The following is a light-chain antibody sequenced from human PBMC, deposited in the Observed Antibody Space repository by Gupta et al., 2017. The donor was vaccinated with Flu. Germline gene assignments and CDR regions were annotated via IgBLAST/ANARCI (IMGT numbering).Light chain of an antibody. CDR2: GSY. Sequence: EIVLTQSPGTLSLSPGERPTLSCRASQSVSRTSLAWYQQKPGQPPRLLIYGSYSRATGIPDRFSGGGSGTDFTLTINRLEPEDFAMYYCQQDGRSPITFGQGTRLEMK. CDR3: QQDGRSPIT. CDR1: QSVSRTS. J-gene: IGKJ5*01. V-gene: IGKV3-20*01.